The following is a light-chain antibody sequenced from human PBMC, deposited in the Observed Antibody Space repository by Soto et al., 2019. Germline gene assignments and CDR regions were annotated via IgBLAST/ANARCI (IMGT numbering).Light chain of an antibody. J-gene: IGLJ3*02. Sequence: QAVVTQEPPFSVSPGRTVTLTCGLSSGSVSTSYYPSWYQQTPGQAPRTLIYSTNTRSSGVPDRFSGSILGNKAALTITGAQADDESDYYCVLYMGSGTWVFGGGTQLTVL. CDR1: SGSVSTSYY. CDR3: VLYMGSGTWV. CDR2: STN. V-gene: IGLV8-61*01.